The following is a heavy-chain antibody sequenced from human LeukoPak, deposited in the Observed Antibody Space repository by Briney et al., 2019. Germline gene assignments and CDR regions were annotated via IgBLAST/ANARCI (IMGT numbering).Heavy chain of an antibody. Sequence: GGSLRLSCAASGFTFSNYNMNWVRQAPGKGLEWISYISSSSYTIYYADSVKGRFTISRDNAKNSLYLQMNSLRAEDTAVYYCARDPNSSGYYYGFDYWGQGTLVTVSS. CDR1: GFTFSNYN. CDR3: ARDPNSSGYYYGFDY. D-gene: IGHD3-22*01. V-gene: IGHV3-48*04. CDR2: ISSSSYTI. J-gene: IGHJ4*02.